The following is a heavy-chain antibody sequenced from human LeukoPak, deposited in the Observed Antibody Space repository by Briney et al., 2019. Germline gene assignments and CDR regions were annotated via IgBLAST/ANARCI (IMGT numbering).Heavy chain of an antibody. CDR2: FDPEDGET. D-gene: IGHD6-19*01. CDR1: GYTLTELS. Sequence: ASVKVSCKVSGYTLTELSMHWVRQAPGKGLEWMGGFDPEDGETIYAQKFQGRVTMTEDTSTDTAYMELSSLRSEDTAVYYRATGLFNGWAGGYWGQGTLVTVSS. J-gene: IGHJ4*02. CDR3: ATGLFNGWAGGY. V-gene: IGHV1-24*01.